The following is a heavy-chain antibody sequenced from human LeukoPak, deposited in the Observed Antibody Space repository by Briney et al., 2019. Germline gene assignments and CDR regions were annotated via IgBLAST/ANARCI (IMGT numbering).Heavy chain of an antibody. CDR3: ARDRDYYDSSGGMNAFDI. CDR2: ISSGSSTR. J-gene: IGHJ3*02. Sequence: GGSLRLSCAAFGFTFSSYSMNWVRQAPGKGLEWVSYISSGSSTRYYGDSVKGRFTISRDNAKTSLYLQMNSLRAADTAVYYCARDRDYYDSSGGMNAFDIWGQGTMVTVSS. D-gene: IGHD3-22*01. V-gene: IGHV3-48*01. CDR1: GFTFSSYS.